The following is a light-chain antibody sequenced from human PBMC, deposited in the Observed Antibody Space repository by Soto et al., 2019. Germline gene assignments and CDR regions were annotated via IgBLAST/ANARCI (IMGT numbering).Light chain of an antibody. CDR1: QGISTF. Sequence: DIQLTQSPSFLSASVGDRVTITCRASQGISTFLAWFQQRPGKAPQLLIYAAFILQSGVPSRFSGSGSGTEFTLTISSLQPEDFATYYCQQLNSYPITFGGGTRVEIK. J-gene: IGKJ4*01. V-gene: IGKV1-9*01. CDR3: QQLNSYPIT. CDR2: AAF.